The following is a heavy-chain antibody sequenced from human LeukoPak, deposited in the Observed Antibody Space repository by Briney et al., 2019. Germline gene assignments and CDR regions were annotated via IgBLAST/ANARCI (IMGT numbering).Heavy chain of an antibody. V-gene: IGHV4-34*01. Sequence: SETLSLTCAVYGVSFSGYYWSWIRQPPGKGLEWIGEINHSGSTNYNPSLESRVTISVDTSKNQFSLKLSSVTAADTAVYYCARGPNTARVYWGQGTLVTVSS. J-gene: IGHJ4*02. CDR1: GVSFSGYY. D-gene: IGHD5-18*01. CDR3: ARGPNTARVY. CDR2: INHSGST.